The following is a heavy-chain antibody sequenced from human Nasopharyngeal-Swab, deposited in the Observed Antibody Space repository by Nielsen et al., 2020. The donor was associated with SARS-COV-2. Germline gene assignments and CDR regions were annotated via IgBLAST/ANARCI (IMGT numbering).Heavy chain of an antibody. J-gene: IGHJ1*01. Sequence: WIRQPSGKGLEWIGSIYYSGSTYYNPSLKSRVTISVDTSKNQFSLKLSSVTAADTAVYYCARAEIAVADAEYFQHWGQGTLVTVSS. D-gene: IGHD6-19*01. CDR2: IYYSGST. CDR3: ARAEIAVADAEYFQH. V-gene: IGHV4-39*07.